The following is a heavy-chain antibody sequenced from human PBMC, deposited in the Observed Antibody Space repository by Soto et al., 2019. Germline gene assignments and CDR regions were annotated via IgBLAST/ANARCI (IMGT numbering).Heavy chain of an antibody. CDR3: AKSITMVRGVPNWFDP. Sequence: ASVKVSCKASGYTFTSYGISWVRQAPGQGLEWMGWISAYNGNTNYAQKLQGRVTMTTDTSTSTAYMELRSLRSDDTAVYYCAKSITMVRGVPNWFDPWGQGTLVTVS. J-gene: IGHJ5*02. CDR2: ISAYNGNT. V-gene: IGHV1-18*01. D-gene: IGHD3-10*01. CDR1: GYTFTSYG.